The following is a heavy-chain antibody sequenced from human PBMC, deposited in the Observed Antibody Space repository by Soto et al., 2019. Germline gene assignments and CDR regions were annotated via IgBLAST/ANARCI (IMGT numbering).Heavy chain of an antibody. CDR2: IYYTGTS. J-gene: IGHJ4*02. CDR3: TRHAIGVVVPAAIRN. Sequence: SDTLSLTCAVSGGSISSSSYYWDWIRQPPGKGLEWIGTIYYTGTSNYNPSLKSRVTISVDTSKNQFSLNLSSVTAADTAVYYCTRHAIGVVVPAAIRNWGQGSLVTVSS. D-gene: IGHD2-15*01. V-gene: IGHV4-39*01. CDR1: GGSISSSSYY.